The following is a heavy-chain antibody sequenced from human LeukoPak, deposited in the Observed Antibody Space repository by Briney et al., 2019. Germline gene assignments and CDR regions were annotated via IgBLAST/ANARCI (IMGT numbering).Heavy chain of an antibody. CDR3: ARDSGSYYFDY. Sequence: SETLSLTCTVSGGSISSYYWSWIRQPPGKGLEWIGYIYYSGSTNYNPSLKSRVTISVDTSKNQFSLKLSSVTAADTAVYYCARDSGSYYFDYWGQGTLVTVSS. V-gene: IGHV4-59*01. D-gene: IGHD1-26*01. CDR1: GGSISSYY. CDR2: IYYSGST. J-gene: IGHJ4*02.